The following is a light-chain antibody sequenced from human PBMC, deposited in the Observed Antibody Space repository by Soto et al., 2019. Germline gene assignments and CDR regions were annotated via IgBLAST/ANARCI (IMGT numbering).Light chain of an antibody. J-gene: IGKJ2*01. CDR1: QSVSNKY. Sequence: EVVLTQSPGTLSLSPGERATLSCRASQSVSNKYLAWYQQKPGQAPRLLIFGSSDRATGIPDRFSGSGSGTDLTLTISRLEPEDFGVYYCQQYGSSPPYTFGQGTKLEIK. CDR2: GSS. CDR3: QQYGSSPPYT. V-gene: IGKV3-20*01.